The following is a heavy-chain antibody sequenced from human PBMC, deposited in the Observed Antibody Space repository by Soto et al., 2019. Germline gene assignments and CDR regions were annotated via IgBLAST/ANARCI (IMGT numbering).Heavy chain of an antibody. V-gene: IGHV4-59*10. CDR1: GWSFSGYY. J-gene: IGHJ4*02. Sequence: TRSVYGWSFSGYYWSWIRQPPGKGLEWIGRISSGGSTNYNPSLKSRVTMSVDTSKNQFSLKLTSVAAADTAVYYCARGPEGFGELSLDYSGQPPLVT. CDR3: ARGPEGFGELSLDY. CDR2: ISSGGST. D-gene: IGHD3-10*01.